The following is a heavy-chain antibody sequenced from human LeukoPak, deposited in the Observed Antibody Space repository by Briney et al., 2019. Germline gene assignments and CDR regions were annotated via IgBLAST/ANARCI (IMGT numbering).Heavy chain of an antibody. Sequence: SETLSLTCTVSGGSISSGGYYWSWIRQHPGKGLEWIGYIYYSGSTYYNPSLKSRVTISVDTSKNQFSLKLSSVTAADTAVYYCARVGDIVVVLTAHRVWFDPWGQGTLVTVSS. CDR3: ARVGDIVVVLTAHRVWFDP. J-gene: IGHJ5*02. CDR1: GGSISSGGYY. CDR2: IYYSGST. V-gene: IGHV4-31*03. D-gene: IGHD2-2*01.